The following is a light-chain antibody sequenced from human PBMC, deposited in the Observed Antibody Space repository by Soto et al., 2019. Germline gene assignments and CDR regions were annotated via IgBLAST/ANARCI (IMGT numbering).Light chain of an antibody. CDR1: QNIGIY. CDR3: QQSYSTPPST. CDR2: DVS. J-gene: IGKJ1*01. V-gene: IGKV1-39*01. Sequence: DIQMTQSPSSLSASLGDRVSITCRASQNIGIYLNWYQQKPGKAPKLLIYDVSSLQSGVPSRFSGSGGGTDFTLSISSVQPEDFATYYCQQSYSTPPSTFGQGTKVDIK.